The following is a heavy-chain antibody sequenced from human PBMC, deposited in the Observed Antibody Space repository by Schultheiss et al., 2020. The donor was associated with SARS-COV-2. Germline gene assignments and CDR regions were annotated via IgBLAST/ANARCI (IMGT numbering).Heavy chain of an antibody. V-gene: IGHV3-21*01. Sequence: GGSLRLSCAASGFTVSSNYMSWVRQAPGKGLEWVSSISTSSSYIYYADSVKGRFTISRDNAKNSLYLQMNSLRAEDTAVYYCARVATTVVASYWYFDLWGGGTLVTVSS. CDR3: ARVATTVVASYWYFDL. J-gene: IGHJ2*01. CDR2: ISTSSSYI. D-gene: IGHD4-23*01. CDR1: GFTVSSNY.